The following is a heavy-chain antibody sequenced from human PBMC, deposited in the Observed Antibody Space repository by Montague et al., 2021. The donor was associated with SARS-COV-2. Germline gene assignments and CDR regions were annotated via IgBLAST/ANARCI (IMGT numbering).Heavy chain of an antibody. CDR3: ARGTRAVQITPGFRY. CDR2: VDHSGNT. D-gene: IGHD5-24*01. CDR1: GGSFHNFS. J-gene: IGHJ4*02. Sequence: SETLSLTCAVYGGSFHNFSWGWIRQSPGKGLEWIGEVDHSGNTKYNPSLKSRVTISVDTSKNQFSLNLTSVTAADTAIYNCARGTRAVQITPGFRYWGQGTQVAVSS. V-gene: IGHV4-34*01.